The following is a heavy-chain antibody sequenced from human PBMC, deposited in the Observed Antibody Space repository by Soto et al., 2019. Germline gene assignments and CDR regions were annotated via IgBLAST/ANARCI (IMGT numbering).Heavy chain of an antibody. CDR3: ARRRGDCVFDQ. CDR2: IYHAGST. D-gene: IGHD2-21*02. CDR1: GGSISSSYW. J-gene: IGHJ4*02. Sequence: QVQLQESGPGLVKPSGTLSLNCAVSGGSISSSYWWSWVRQPPGKGLEWIGEIYHAGSTNDNPSLQSRVTILVDKSKNQVSLKLNSVTAADTAVYYCARRRGDCVFDQWSQGTLVTVST. V-gene: IGHV4-4*02.